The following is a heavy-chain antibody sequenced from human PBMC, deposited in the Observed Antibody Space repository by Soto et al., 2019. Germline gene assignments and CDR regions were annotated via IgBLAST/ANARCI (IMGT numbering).Heavy chain of an antibody. V-gene: IGHV3-23*01. CDR1: GFTFSSYA. Sequence: PGGSLRLSCAASGFTFSSYAKSWVRQAPGKGLEWVSAISGSGGSTYYADSVKGRFTISRDNSKNTLYLQMNSLRAEDTAVYYCATPLGFYLSLFDYWGQGTLVTVYS. J-gene: IGHJ4*02. CDR2: ISGSGGST. D-gene: IGHD3-10*01. CDR3: ATPLGFYLSLFDY.